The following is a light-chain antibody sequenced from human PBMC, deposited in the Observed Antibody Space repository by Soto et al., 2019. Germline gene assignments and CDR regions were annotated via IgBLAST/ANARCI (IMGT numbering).Light chain of an antibody. CDR2: GAS. CDR1: QNINFN. J-gene: IGKJ4*01. V-gene: IGKV3D-15*01. Sequence: ETLMTQSPATLSASPEERVTLSCRASQNINFNLAWYQQKPGQAPRVLIYGASSRASGIPDRFSGSGSGTDFTLTISRLEHDDFAFYYCQQYHNWPPLTFGGGTKVDIK. CDR3: QQYHNWPPLT.